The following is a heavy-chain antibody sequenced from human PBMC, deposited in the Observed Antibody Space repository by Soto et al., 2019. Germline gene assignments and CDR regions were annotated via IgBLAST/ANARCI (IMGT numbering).Heavy chain of an antibody. CDR2: IYDSGST. CDR3: ARDKITGLFDY. CDR1: GGSISSSY. V-gene: IGHV4-59*12. J-gene: IGHJ4*02. D-gene: IGHD2-8*02. Sequence: SETLSLTCTVSGGSISSSYWSWIRQPPGKGLEWIGYIYDSGSTYYNSSLKSRVTMSVDTSKNQFSLNLSSVTAADTAVYYCARDKITGLFDYWGQGTLVTVSS.